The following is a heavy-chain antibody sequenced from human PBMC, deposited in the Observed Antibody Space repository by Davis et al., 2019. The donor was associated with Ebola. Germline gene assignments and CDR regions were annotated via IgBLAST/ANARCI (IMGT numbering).Heavy chain of an antibody. CDR2: ISYDGSDE. D-gene: IGHD4-17*01. CDR1: GFTFSSYA. V-gene: IGHV3-30*03. CDR3: TRHVSGDFWYFDL. J-gene: IGHJ2*01. Sequence: GGSLRLSCAASGFTFSSYAIHWVRQAPGKGLEWVAVISYDGSDEYYADSVKGRFTISRDNSKNTVYLQMNSLRAEDTAVYYCTRHVSGDFWYFDLWGRGTLVTVSS.